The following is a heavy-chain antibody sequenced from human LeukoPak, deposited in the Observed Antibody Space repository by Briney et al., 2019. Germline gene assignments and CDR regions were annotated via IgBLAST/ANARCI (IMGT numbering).Heavy chain of an antibody. D-gene: IGHD6-19*01. V-gene: IGHV3-11*01. CDR1: GFTFSDYY. CDR3: ARVGHSSGWSIDY. Sequence: GGSLRLSCAASGFTFSDYYMSWIRQAPGKGLEWVLYISSNGGTIYYADSVKGRFTISRDNAKNSLYQQMNSLRAEDTAVYYCARVGHSSGWSIDYWGQGTLVTVSS. CDR2: ISSNGGTI. J-gene: IGHJ4*02.